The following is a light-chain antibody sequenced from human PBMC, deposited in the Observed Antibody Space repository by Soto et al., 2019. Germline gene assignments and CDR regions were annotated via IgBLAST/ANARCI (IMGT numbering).Light chain of an antibody. CDR3: SSFTTSYFYV. Sequence: QSALTQPASVSGSPGQSITISCTGTSSDIGGSNYVSWYQQHPGKAPKLIIYEVTNRPSGVSDRFSGSKSDNTASLTISGLQAEDEANYSCSSFTTSYFYVFGPGTKLTVL. J-gene: IGLJ1*01. CDR1: SSDIGGSNY. V-gene: IGLV2-14*01. CDR2: EVT.